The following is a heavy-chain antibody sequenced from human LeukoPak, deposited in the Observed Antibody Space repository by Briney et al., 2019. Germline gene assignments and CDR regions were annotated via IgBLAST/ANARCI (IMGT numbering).Heavy chain of an antibody. Sequence: PGGSLRLSCAASGFTFSSYAMSWARHAPGKGLEWVSAISGSGASTSYADSVKGRFTISRDNSKNTLYLQMNSLRAEDTAVYYCAKFNGFGEAYYYYYGMDVWGQGTTVTVSS. D-gene: IGHD3-10*01. V-gene: IGHV3-23*01. CDR1: GFTFSSYA. CDR2: ISGSGAST. CDR3: AKFNGFGEAYYYYYGMDV. J-gene: IGHJ6*02.